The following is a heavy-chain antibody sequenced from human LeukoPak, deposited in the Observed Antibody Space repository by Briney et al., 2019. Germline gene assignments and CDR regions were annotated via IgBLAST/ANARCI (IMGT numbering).Heavy chain of an antibody. V-gene: IGHV3-23*01. CDR1: GFTFSSYA. CDR3: AKDWGRGYCSSTSCPPLWFDP. J-gene: IGHJ5*02. CDR2: ISGSGGST. Sequence: GGSLRLSCAASGFTFSSYAMSWVRQAPGKGLEWVSAISGSGGSTYYADSVKGRFTISRDNSKNTLYLQMNSLRAEDTAVYYCAKDWGRGYCSSTSCPPLWFDPWGQGILVTVSS. D-gene: IGHD2-2*01.